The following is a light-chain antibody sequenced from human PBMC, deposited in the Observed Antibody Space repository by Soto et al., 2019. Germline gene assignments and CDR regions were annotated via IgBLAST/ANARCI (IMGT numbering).Light chain of an antibody. CDR2: GAS. J-gene: IGKJ4*01. CDR1: QSVRTK. CDR3: QQYNNWHPLT. Sequence: ETVMTQSPATLSVSPGERDTLSCRASQSVRTKLAWYQQKPGQAPSLLIYGASTRATGIPARFSGSGSGTEFTLTISSLQSKDFAVYYCQQYNNWHPLTFGGGTKVDIK. V-gene: IGKV3-15*01.